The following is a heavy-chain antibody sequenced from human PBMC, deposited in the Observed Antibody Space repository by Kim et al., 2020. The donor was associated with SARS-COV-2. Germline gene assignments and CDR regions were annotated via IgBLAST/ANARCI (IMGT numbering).Heavy chain of an antibody. CDR3: ARGGPGYGGIFDY. Sequence: LSLTCAASGFTFSSYGMHWVRQAPGKGLEWVAVIWYDGSNKYYADSVKGRFTISRDNSKNTLYLQMNSLRAEDTAVYYCARGGPGYGGIFDYWGQGTLVTVSS. J-gene: IGHJ4*02. CDR2: IWYDGSNK. CDR1: GFTFSSYG. D-gene: IGHD4-17*01. V-gene: IGHV3-33*01.